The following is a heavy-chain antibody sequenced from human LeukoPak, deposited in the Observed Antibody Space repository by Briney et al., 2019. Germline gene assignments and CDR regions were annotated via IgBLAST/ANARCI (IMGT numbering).Heavy chain of an antibody. Sequence: GGSLRLSCAPPGFTFSGYNINWVRQAPGKGLEWVSSISSSSSYIYYADSVKGRFTISRDNAKNSLYLQMNSLGAEDTAVYYCARGDNSAFDIWGQGTMVTVSS. J-gene: IGHJ3*02. CDR3: ARGDNSAFDI. D-gene: IGHD3-22*01. CDR1: GFTFSGYN. CDR2: ISSSSSYI. V-gene: IGHV3-21*01.